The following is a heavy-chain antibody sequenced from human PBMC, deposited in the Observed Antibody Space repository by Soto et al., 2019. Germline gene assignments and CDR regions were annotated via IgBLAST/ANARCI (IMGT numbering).Heavy chain of an antibody. Sequence: ASVKVSCKASGYTFTSYAMHWVRQAPGQRLEWMGWINAGNGNTKYSQKFQGRVTITRDTSASTAYMELSSLRSEDTAVYYCARGGIAARPRWFDPWGQGPMIIVSS. J-gene: IGHJ5*02. V-gene: IGHV1-3*01. CDR3: ARGGIAARPRWFDP. CDR2: INAGNGNT. CDR1: GYTFTSYA. D-gene: IGHD6-6*01.